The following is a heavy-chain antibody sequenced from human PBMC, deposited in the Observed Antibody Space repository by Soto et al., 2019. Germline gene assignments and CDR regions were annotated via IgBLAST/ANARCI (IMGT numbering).Heavy chain of an antibody. Sequence: QVQLVESGGGVVQPGRSLRLSCAASGFTFSSYAMHWVRQAPGKGLEWVAVISYDGGNKYYADSVKGRFTISRDNSKNTLYLHINRLRAEDTAGYYCAGGGYYDSSGYFDFWGQGTLVTVSS. CDR3: AGGGYYDSSGYFDF. V-gene: IGHV3-30-3*01. CDR1: GFTFSSYA. CDR2: ISYDGGNK. D-gene: IGHD3-22*01. J-gene: IGHJ4*02.